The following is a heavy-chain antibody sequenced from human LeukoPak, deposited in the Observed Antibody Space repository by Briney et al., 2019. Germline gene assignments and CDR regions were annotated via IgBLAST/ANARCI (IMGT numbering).Heavy chain of an antibody. J-gene: IGHJ6*03. CDR3: ARTAVAGSYYYYMDV. V-gene: IGHV4-38-2*01. Sequence: PSETLSLTCAVSDYSISSGYYWGWIRQPPGKGLEWIGSIYHSGSTYYNPSLKSRVTISVGTSKNQFSLKLSSVTAADTAVYYCARTAVAGSYYYYMDVWGKGTTVTVSS. CDR1: DYSISSGYY. CDR2: IYHSGST. D-gene: IGHD6-19*01.